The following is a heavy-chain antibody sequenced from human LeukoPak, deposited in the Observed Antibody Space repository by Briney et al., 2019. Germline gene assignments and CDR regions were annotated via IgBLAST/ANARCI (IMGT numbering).Heavy chain of an antibody. CDR3: AKVAGYNYGYD. CDR2: ISGSGGST. D-gene: IGHD5-18*01. Sequence: GGSLRLSCAASGFIFTNFGMTWVRQAPGKGLEWVSAISGSGGSTYYTDSVRGRLTISRDNSKNTLYLEMNRLRAEDTAVYYCAKVAGYNYGYDWGQGTKVFVSS. J-gene: IGHJ6*02. CDR1: GFIFTNFG. V-gene: IGHV3-23*01.